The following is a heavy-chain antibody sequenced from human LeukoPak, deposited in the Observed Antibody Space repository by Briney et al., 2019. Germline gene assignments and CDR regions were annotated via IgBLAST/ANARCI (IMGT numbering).Heavy chain of an antibody. CDR1: GFIFSDYW. J-gene: IGHJ4*02. CDR2: IRHDATET. CDR3: AKSVYDRYYGSGSYGTYYFDY. Sequence: GGSLRLSCAASGFIFSDYWMSWVRQAPGKRLEWVADIRHDATETHYVDSVKGRFTISRDNAENSLYLQMNSLGAEDTAVYYCAKSVYDRYYGSGSYGTYYFDYWGQGTLVTVSS. V-gene: IGHV3-7*05. D-gene: IGHD3-10*01.